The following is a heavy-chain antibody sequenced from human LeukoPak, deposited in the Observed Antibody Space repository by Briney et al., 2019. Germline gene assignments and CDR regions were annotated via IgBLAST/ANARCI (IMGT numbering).Heavy chain of an antibody. V-gene: IGHV1-2*02. CDR2: VNPNGGDT. J-gene: IGHJ4*02. Sequence: EASVKVSCKSSGYSFAGYHMHWVRQAPGQGLEWMGWVNPNGGDTNYAQKFQGRVTMTTDTLTSTAYMELRSLRSDDTAVYYCARDQSLVAYSSTWFDYWGQGTPVTVSS. CDR3: ARDQSLVAYSSTWFDY. D-gene: IGHD6-13*01. CDR1: GYSFAGYH.